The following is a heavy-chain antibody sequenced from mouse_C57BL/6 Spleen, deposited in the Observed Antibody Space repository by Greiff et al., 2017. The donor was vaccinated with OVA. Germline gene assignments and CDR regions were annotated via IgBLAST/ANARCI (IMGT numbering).Heavy chain of an antibody. D-gene: IGHD1-1*01. CDR2: IRNKANGYTT. CDR1: GFTFTDYY. CDR3: ARSLYYYGSSPLAY. J-gene: IGHJ3*01. V-gene: IGHV7-3*01. Sequence: EVKLVESGGGLVQPGGSLSLSCAASGFTFTDYYMSWVRQPPGKALEWLGFIRNKANGYTTEYSASVKGRFTISRDNSQSILYLQMNALRAEDSATYYCARSLYYYGSSPLAYWGQGTLVTVSA.